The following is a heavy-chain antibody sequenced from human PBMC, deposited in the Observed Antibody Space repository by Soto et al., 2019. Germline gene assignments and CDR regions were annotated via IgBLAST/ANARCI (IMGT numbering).Heavy chain of an antibody. V-gene: IGHV3-9*01. CDR2: ISWNSGSI. Sequence: GGSLRLSCAASGFTFDDYAMHWVRQAPGKGLEWVSVISWNSGSIGYADSVKGRFTISRDKAKNSLYLQMNSRRAEDPALYYCAKSSGYCSGRSCYSAYYYGMDVWGQGTMVTVSS. J-gene: IGHJ6*01. CDR1: GFTFDDYA. CDR3: AKSSGYCSGRSCYSAYYYGMDV. D-gene: IGHD2-15*01.